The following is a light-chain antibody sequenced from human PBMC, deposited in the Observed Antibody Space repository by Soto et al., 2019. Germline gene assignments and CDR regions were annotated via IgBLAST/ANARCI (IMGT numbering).Light chain of an antibody. CDR2: RGT. CDR1: SSDVGAYDA. J-gene: IGLJ1*01. V-gene: IGLV2-23*01. Sequence: QSVLAQPASVPGSPGRSITISCTGTSSDVGAYDAVSWYQQHPGKDPQVIIYRGTKRPSGVSTRFSGSVSGNTASLTVSGLQAEDEAEYFCCSSAPESTYVFGTGTKVTVL. CDR3: CSSAPESTYV.